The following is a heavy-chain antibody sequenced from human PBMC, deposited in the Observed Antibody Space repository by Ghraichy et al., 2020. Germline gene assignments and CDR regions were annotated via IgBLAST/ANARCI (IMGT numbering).Heavy chain of an antibody. CDR3: ARMVTAIYRQYFDY. D-gene: IGHD2-21*02. CDR2: IIPIFGTA. CDR1: GGTFSSYA. J-gene: IGHJ4*02. V-gene: IGHV1-69*13. Sequence: SVKASCKASGGTFSSYAISWVRQAPGQGLEWMGGIIPIFGTANYAQKFQGRVTITADESTSTAYMELSSLRSEDTAVYYCARMVTAIYRQYFDYWGQGTLVTVSS.